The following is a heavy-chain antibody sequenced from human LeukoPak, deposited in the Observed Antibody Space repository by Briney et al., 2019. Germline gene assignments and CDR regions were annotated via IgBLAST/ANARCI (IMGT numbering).Heavy chain of an antibody. Sequence: ASVKVSCKASGYTFTSYGISWVRQAPGQGLEWMGWISAYSGDTSYAQKFQGRATMTTDTSTSTAYMELSSLRSEDTAVYYCARVQWELLENYYYYGMDVWGQGTTVTVSS. CDR3: ARVQWELLENYYYYGMDV. V-gene: IGHV1-18*01. CDR2: ISAYSGDT. CDR1: GYTFTSYG. D-gene: IGHD1-26*01. J-gene: IGHJ6*02.